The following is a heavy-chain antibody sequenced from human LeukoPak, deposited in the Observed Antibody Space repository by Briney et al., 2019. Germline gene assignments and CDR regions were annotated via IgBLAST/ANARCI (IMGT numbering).Heavy chain of an antibody. CDR1: GFTFYNSW. D-gene: IGHD5-18*01. CDR3: ARDRAYSSFDY. CDR2: INPDDSAK. J-gene: IGHJ4*02. V-gene: IGHV3-7*01. Sequence: GGSLRLSCAASGFTFYNSWMNWVRQAPGKGLEWVASINPDDSAKYYVDSVRGRLTISRDNAKNSLYLQMSSLRAEDTAVYYCARDRAYSSFDYWGQGTLVTVSS.